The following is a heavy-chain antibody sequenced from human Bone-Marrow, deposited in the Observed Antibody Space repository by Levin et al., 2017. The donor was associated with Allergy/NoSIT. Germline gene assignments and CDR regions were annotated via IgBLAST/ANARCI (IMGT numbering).Heavy chain of an antibody. CDR2: ISGYSGNT. CDR1: GYTFTSHY. Sequence: ASVKVSCKASGYTFTSHYITWVRQAPGQGLEWMGWISGYSGNTDYAQKFQGRVTMTTDTSTSIAYMELRSLRSDDTAVYYCARSDYTSGSNNFDYWGQGTLVTVSS. J-gene: IGHJ4*02. V-gene: IGHV1-18*01. CDR3: ARSDYTSGSNNFDY. D-gene: IGHD3-10*01.